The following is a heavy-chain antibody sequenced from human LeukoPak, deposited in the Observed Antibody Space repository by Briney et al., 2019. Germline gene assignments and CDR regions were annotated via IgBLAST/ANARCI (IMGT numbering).Heavy chain of an antibody. D-gene: IGHD2-21*02. V-gene: IGHV3-21*01. Sequence: GGSLRLSCAASGFTFSSYSMNWVRQAPGKGLEWVSSISSSSSYIYYADSVKGRFTISRDNAKNSLYLQMNSLRAEDTAVYYCARDTVTAGRFDYWGQGTLVTVSS. CDR2: ISSSSSYI. J-gene: IGHJ4*02. CDR1: GFTFSSYS. CDR3: ARDTVTAGRFDY.